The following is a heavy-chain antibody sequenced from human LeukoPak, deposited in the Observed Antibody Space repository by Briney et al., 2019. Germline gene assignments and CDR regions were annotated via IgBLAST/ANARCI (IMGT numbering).Heavy chain of an antibody. CDR3: AKEGVCSSTSCYEY. D-gene: IGHD2-2*01. CDR1: GFTFSNYW. CDR2: IKQDGSEK. Sequence: GGSLRLSCAASGFTFSNYWMSWVRQAPGKGLEWVANIKQDGSEKYYVDSVKGRFTISRDNAKNSLYLQMNSLRAEDTAVYYCAKEGVCSSTSCYEYWGQGTLVTVSS. J-gene: IGHJ4*02. V-gene: IGHV3-7*03.